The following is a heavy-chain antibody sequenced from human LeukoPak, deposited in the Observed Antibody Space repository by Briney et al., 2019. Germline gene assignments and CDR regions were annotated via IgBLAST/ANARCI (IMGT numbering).Heavy chain of an antibody. D-gene: IGHD3-10*01. V-gene: IGHV4-59*01. J-gene: IGHJ4*02. CDR2: IYYSGST. CDR3: ARVGTYGSGSYLSWLDY. CDR1: GGSISSYY. Sequence: PSETLSLTCTVSGGSISSYYWSWIRQPPGKGLEWIGYIYYSGSTNYNPSLKSRVTISVDTSKNQFSLKMSSVTAADTAVYYCARVGTYGSGSYLSWLDYWGQGTLVTVSS.